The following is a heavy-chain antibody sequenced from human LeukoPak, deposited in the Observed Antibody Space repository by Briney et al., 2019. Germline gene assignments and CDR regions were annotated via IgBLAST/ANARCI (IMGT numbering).Heavy chain of an antibody. V-gene: IGHV3-23*01. Sequence: GGSLRLSCAASGFTFSSYAMSWVRRAPGKGLEWVSAISGSGGSTYYADSVKGRFTISRDNSKNTLYLQMNSLRAEDTAVYYCAKDKGYCSSTSYWRTAFDIWGQGTMVTVSS. J-gene: IGHJ3*02. D-gene: IGHD2-2*01. CDR1: GFTFSSYA. CDR3: AKDKGYCSSTSYWRTAFDI. CDR2: ISGSGGST.